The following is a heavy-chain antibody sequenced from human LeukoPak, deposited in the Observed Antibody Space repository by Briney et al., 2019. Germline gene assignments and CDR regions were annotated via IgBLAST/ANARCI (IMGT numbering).Heavy chain of an antibody. CDR3: ARLGSTSDI. D-gene: IGHD2-2*01. V-gene: IGHV4-59*08. J-gene: IGHJ3*02. CDR1: GGSISSYY. CDR2: IFYSGGS. Sequence: PSETLSLTCTVSGGSISSYYWTWIRQPPGKGLEWIGYIFYSGGSNYNPSLKSRVTISVDTSKNHFSLKLSSVTAADTAVYYCARLGSTSDIWGQGTMVTVSS.